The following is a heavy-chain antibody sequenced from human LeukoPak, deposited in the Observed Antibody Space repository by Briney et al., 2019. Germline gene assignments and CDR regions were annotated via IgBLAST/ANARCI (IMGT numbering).Heavy chain of an antibody. CDR1: GYTFTGYY. Sequence: ASVKVSCKASGYTFTGYYMHWVRQAPGQGLEWMGSINPNSGGTNYAQKFQGRVTMTRDTSISTAYMELSRLRSDDTAVYYCAREKPRGNTYYFDYWGQGTLVTVSS. J-gene: IGHJ4*02. CDR2: INPNSGGT. V-gene: IGHV1-2*02. CDR3: AREKPRGNTYYFDY. D-gene: IGHD4-23*01.